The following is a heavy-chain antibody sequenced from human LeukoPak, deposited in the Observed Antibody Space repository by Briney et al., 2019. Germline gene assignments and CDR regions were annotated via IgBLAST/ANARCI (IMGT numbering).Heavy chain of an antibody. CDR2: INHSGST. CDR3: ARGAGATYYYDSSGYYFDY. D-gene: IGHD3-22*01. Sequence: PSETLSLTCTVSGGSISSYYWSWIRQPPGKGLEWIGEINHSGSTNYNPSLKSRVTISVDTSKNQFSLKLSSVTAADTAVYYCARGAGATYYYDSSGYYFDYWGQGTLVTVSS. CDR1: GGSISSYY. V-gene: IGHV4-34*01. J-gene: IGHJ4*02.